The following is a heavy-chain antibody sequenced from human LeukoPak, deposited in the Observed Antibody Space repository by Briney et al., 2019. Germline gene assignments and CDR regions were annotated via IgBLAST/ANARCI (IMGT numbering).Heavy chain of an antibody. CDR1: GFAFSNYA. Sequence: GGSLRLSCAASGFAFSNYAMHWVRQAPGKGLEWVAFIRYDGGNKYHADSVKGRFTISRDNSKNTLYLQMNSLRVEDTAVYYCAKMKYSSSSGFDYWGQGTLVTVSS. CDR2: IRYDGGNK. CDR3: AKMKYSSSSGFDY. D-gene: IGHD6-6*01. J-gene: IGHJ4*02. V-gene: IGHV3-30*02.